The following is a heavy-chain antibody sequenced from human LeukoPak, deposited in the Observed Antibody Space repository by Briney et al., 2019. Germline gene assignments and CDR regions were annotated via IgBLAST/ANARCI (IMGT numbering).Heavy chain of an antibody. CDR2: ISGSGGST. Sequence: GGSLRLSCGASGLSFSSDAMSGVRQAPGKGLEWVSAISGSGGSTYYADSVKGRFTISRDNSKNTLYLQMNSLRAEDTAVYYCAKDPPGMDVWGQGTTVTVSS. CDR3: AKDPPGMDV. CDR1: GLSFSSDA. J-gene: IGHJ6*02. V-gene: IGHV3-23*01.